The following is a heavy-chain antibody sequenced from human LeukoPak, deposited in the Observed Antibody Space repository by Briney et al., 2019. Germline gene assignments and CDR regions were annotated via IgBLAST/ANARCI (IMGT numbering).Heavy chain of an antibody. CDR1: GGTFSDYA. CDR2: IIPIFRTT. V-gene: IGHV1-69*05. Sequence: SVKVSCKASGGTFSDYAFSWARQAPGQGLEWMGGIIPIFRTTNYAEQFQGRVTITTDESTNTAYLDLSSLRSEDTAVYYGAKDDGSATMGFDSWGQGTLVSVSS. J-gene: IGHJ5*01. CDR3: AKDDGSATMGFDS. D-gene: IGHD1-26*01.